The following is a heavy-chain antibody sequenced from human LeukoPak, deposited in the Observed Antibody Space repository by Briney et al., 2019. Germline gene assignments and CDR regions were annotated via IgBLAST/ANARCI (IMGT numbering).Heavy chain of an antibody. J-gene: IGHJ6*02. CDR3: ARDCGDYDFWSGYYWIGYYYYGMDV. CDR2: ISAYNGNT. V-gene: IGHV1-18*04. Sequence: ASMKVSCKASGYTFTSYYMHWVRQAPGQGLEWMGWISAYNGNTNYAQKLQGRVTMTTDTSTSTAYMELRSLRSDDTAVYYCARDCGDYDFWSGYYWIGYYYYGMDVWGQGTTVTVSS. CDR1: GYTFTSYY. D-gene: IGHD3-3*01.